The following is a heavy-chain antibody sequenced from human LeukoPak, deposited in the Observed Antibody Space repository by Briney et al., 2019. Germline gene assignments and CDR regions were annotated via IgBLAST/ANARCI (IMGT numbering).Heavy chain of an antibody. Sequence: GGSLRLSCAASGFTFSSYAMYWVRQAPGKGLEWVSYISSSGSTIYYADSVRGRFTISRDNAKNSLYLQMNSLRAEDTAVYYCAREDYGDYLFDYWGQGTLVTVSS. CDR1: GFTFSSYA. D-gene: IGHD4-17*01. V-gene: IGHV3-48*01. CDR2: ISSSGSTI. CDR3: AREDYGDYLFDY. J-gene: IGHJ4*02.